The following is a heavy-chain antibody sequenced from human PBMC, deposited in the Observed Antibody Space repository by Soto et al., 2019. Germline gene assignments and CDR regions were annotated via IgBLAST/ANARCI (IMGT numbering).Heavy chain of an antibody. Sequence: QVQLVQSGAEVKKPGASVKVSCKASGYTFTSYAMHWVRQAPGQRLEWMGWINAGNGNTKYSQMFQGRVTITRDTSASTAYMELSSLRSEDTAVYYCARDSTGYSSSWLYYYYYFMDVWGKGTPVTVSS. V-gene: IGHV1-3*01. CDR3: ARDSTGYSSSWLYYYYYFMDV. J-gene: IGHJ6*03. CDR2: INAGNGNT. CDR1: GYTFTSYA. D-gene: IGHD6-13*01.